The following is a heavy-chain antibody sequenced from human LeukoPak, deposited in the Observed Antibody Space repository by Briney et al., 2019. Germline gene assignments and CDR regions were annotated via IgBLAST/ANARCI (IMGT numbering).Heavy chain of an antibody. CDR1: GFTFSSYA. CDR2: ISGSGGST. CDR3: AGGRTYSSSTLDDY. D-gene: IGHD6-13*01. V-gene: IGHV3-23*01. Sequence: GGSLRLSCAASGFTFSSYAMSWVRQAPGKGLEWVSTISGSGGSTYYADSVKGRFTISRDNSKNTLYLQMDSLRADDTAVYYCAGGRTYSSSTLDDYWGQGTLVTVSS. J-gene: IGHJ4*02.